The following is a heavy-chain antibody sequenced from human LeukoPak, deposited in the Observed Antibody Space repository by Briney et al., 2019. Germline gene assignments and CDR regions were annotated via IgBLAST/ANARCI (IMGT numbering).Heavy chain of an antibody. Sequence: ASVKVSCKASGYSFTSNYIHWVRQAPGQGLEWMGMIYPRDGSTSYAQRFQDRVTVTRDTSTSTVHMELSGLRSEDTAVYYCARDQGGFDYWGQGTLVTVSS. CDR1: GYSFTSNY. J-gene: IGHJ4*02. CDR3: ARDQGGFDY. CDR2: IYPRDGST. V-gene: IGHV1-46*01.